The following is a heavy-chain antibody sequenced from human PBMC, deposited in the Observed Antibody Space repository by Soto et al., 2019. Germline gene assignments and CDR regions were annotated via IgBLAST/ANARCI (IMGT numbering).Heavy chain of an antibody. J-gene: IGHJ6*03. CDR3: ASLRGTAYLSDYYYYYMDV. CDR1: GGTFSSYT. D-gene: IGHD3-16*02. V-gene: IGHV1-69*02. Sequence: ASVKVSCKASGGTFSSYTISWVRQAPGQGLEWMGRIIPILGIANYAQKFQGRVTITADKSTSTAYMELGSLRSEDPAVYYCASLRGTAYLSDYYYYYMDVWGKGTTVTVSS. CDR2: IIPILGIA.